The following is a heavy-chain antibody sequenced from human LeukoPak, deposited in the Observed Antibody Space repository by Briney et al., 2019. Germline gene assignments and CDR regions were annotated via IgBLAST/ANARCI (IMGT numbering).Heavy chain of an antibody. V-gene: IGHV3-7*01. J-gene: IGHJ4*02. CDR2: IKQDGSEK. Sequence: GGSLRLSCAASGFTFSSYWMSWVRQAPGKGLEWVAHIKQDGSEKYYVDSVKGRFTISRDNARNSLYLQMNSLRGDDTAVYYCATWAGTATGFSGPFDYWSQGTPVTVSS. D-gene: IGHD6-13*01. CDR3: ATWAGTATGFSGPFDY. CDR1: GFTFSSYW.